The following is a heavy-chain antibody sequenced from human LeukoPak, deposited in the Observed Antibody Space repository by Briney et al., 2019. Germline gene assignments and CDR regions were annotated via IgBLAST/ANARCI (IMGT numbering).Heavy chain of an antibody. CDR1: GGTFISYA. J-gene: IGHJ5*02. V-gene: IGHV1-69*01. D-gene: IGHD1-26*01. Sequence: SVTVSFKASGGTFISYAISWVRQAPGQGREWMGGIIPIFGTANYAQKFQGRVTITAYESTSTAYMELSSLRSEDTAVYYCAREVLRGAPTWGQGTLVTVSS. CDR2: IIPIFGTA. CDR3: AREVLRGAPT.